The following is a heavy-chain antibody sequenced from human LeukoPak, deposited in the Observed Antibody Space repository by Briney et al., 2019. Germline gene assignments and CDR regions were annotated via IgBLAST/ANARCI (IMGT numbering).Heavy chain of an antibody. Sequence: GGSLRLSCAASGFTFSSYAMHWVRQAPGKGLEYVSAISSNGGSTYYANSVKGRFTISRDNSKNTLYLQVGSLRAEDMAVYYCARGDSSGYWDYWGQGTLVTVSS. CDR2: ISSNGGST. CDR1: GFTFSSYA. J-gene: IGHJ4*02. V-gene: IGHV3-64*01. CDR3: ARGDSSGYWDY. D-gene: IGHD3-22*01.